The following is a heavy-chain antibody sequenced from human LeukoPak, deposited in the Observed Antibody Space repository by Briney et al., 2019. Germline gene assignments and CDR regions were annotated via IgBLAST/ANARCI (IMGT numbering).Heavy chain of an antibody. CDR2: ISGGCGGT. CDR1: GFTFSSYA. D-gene: IGHD3-22*01. J-gene: IGHJ4*02. Sequence: GGSLRLSCAASGFTFSSYAMSWVRQAPGKGLELVSTISGGCGGTHYADSVKGRFTISRDNSKNTLYLQMNSLRVGDTAIYYCEKNDSSGSHLDYWGQGTLVTVSS. CDR3: EKNDSSGSHLDY. V-gene: IGHV3-23*01.